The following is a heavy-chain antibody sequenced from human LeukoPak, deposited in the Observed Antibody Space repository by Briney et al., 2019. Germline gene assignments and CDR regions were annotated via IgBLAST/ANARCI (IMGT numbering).Heavy chain of an antibody. V-gene: IGHV1-46*01. J-gene: IGHJ4*02. D-gene: IGHD5-12*01. CDR1: GYTFTSYY. Sequence: ASVKVSSKASGYTFTSYYMHWVRQAPGQGLEWMGIINPSGGSTSYAQKFQGRVTMTRDTSTSTVYMDLSSLRSEDTAVYYCARDLEKRWLQLGPRVFDYWGQGTLVTVSS. CDR2: INPSGGST. CDR3: ARDLEKRWLQLGPRVFDY.